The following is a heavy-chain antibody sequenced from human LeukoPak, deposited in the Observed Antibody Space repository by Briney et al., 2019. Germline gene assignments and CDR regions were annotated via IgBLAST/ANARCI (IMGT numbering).Heavy chain of an antibody. CDR2: IYSGGST. CDR1: GFTVSSNY. Sequence: GGSLRLSCAASGFTVSSNYMSWVRQAPGKGLEWVSVIYSGGSTYYADSVKGRFTISRDNSKNTLYLQMNSLRAEDTAVYYCARDPREVDRVWDYYGMDVWGQGTTVTDSS. D-gene: IGHD5-12*01. CDR3: ARDPREVDRVWDYYGMDV. V-gene: IGHV3-53*01. J-gene: IGHJ6*02.